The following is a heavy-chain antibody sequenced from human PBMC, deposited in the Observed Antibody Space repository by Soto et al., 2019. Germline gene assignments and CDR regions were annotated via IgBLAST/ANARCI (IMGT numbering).Heavy chain of an antibody. J-gene: IGHJ6*02. CDR3: ARDRYGVDV. Sequence: PSETLSLTCTVSGGSISSYYWSWIRQPPGKGLEWIGYIYYRGSTNYNPSLKSRVTISVDTSKNQFSLKLSSVTAADTAVYYCARDRYGVDVWGQGTTVTVSS. V-gene: IGHV4-59*01. CDR2: IYYRGST. CDR1: GGSISSYY.